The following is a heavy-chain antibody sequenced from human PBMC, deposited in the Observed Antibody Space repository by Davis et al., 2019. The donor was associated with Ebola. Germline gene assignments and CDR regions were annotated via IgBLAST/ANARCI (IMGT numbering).Heavy chain of an antibody. D-gene: IGHD3-22*01. CDR3: ARDPPYDQGYDY. Sequence: SQTLSLTCAISGDSVSSNSAAWNWIRQSPSRGLEWLGRTYYRSKWFVDYAVSVKSRITINPDTSKNQFSVQLTSVTPEDTAVYYCARDPPYDQGYDYWGQGTLVTVSS. CDR1: GDSVSSNSAA. V-gene: IGHV6-1*01. CDR2: TYYRSKWFV. J-gene: IGHJ4*02.